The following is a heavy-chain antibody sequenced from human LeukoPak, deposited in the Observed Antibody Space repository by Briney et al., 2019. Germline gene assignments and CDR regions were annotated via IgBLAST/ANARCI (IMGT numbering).Heavy chain of an antibody. D-gene: IGHD3-10*01. CDR3: ATTLVLWFGEGRYFDY. CDR2: FDPEDGET. CDR1: GYTLTELS. Sequence: ASVKVSCKVSGYTLTELSMHWVRQAPGKGLEWMGGFDPEDGETIYAQKFQGRVTMTEDTSTDTAYMELSSLRSEDTAVYYCATTLVLWFGEGRYFDYWGQGTLVTVSS. V-gene: IGHV1-24*01. J-gene: IGHJ4*02.